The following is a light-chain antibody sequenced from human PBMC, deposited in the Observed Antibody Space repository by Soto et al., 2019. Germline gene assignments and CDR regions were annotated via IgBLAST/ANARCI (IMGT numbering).Light chain of an antibody. CDR2: HAS. CDR1: QDITNC. Sequence: IQMTQSPSTLSASVGDRVAITCRASQDITNCLAWYQQKPGKVPKVLIYHASSLGSGFPSRFSGSGFGTEFTLTIDSLQPDDFATYYCQQCHYLWTFGQGTKVDNK. CDR3: QQCHYLWT. J-gene: IGKJ1*01. V-gene: IGKV1-5*01.